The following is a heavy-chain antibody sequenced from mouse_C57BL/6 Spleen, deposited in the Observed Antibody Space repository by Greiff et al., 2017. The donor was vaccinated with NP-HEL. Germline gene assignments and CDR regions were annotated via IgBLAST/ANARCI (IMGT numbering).Heavy chain of an antibody. Sequence: QVQLQQSGAELVRPGTSVKLSCKASGYTFTSYWMHWVKQRPGQGLEWIGVIDPSDSYTNYNQKFKGKATLTVDTSSSTAYMQLSSLTSEDAAVYYCAGLRRAYWYFDVWGTGTTVTVSS. J-gene: IGHJ1*03. V-gene: IGHV1-59*01. D-gene: IGHD2-4*01. CDR3: AGLRRAYWYFDV. CDR2: IDPSDSYT. CDR1: GYTFTSYW.